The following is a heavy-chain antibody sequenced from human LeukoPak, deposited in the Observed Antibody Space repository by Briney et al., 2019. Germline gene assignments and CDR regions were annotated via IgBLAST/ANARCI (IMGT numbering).Heavy chain of an antibody. CDR2: ISSSSSYI. V-gene: IGHV3-21*01. J-gene: IGHJ6*02. CDR1: GFTFSSYS. CDR3: ARFRSSGWYYHYYGMDV. D-gene: IGHD6-19*01. Sequence: GGSLRLSCAASGFTFSSYSMNWVRQAPGKGLEWVSSISSSSSYIYYADSVKGRFTISRDNAKNSLYLQMNSLRAEDTAVYYCARFRSSGWYYHYYGMDVWGQGTTVTVSS.